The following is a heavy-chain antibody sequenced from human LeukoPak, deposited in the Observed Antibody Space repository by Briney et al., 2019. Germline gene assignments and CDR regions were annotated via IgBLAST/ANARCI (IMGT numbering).Heavy chain of an antibody. J-gene: IGHJ4*02. CDR1: GYRFSIYA. CDR3: VRDYCGGDCYFDY. V-gene: IGHV7-4-1*02. CDR2: IDPHTGNP. D-gene: IGHD2-21*02. Sequence: ASVKVSCKASGYRFSIYAMNWARQAPGQGLEWVGWIDPHTGNPTYAQGFTGRFVFSVDIIVSTAYLQISRLKAEDTAVYYCVRDYCGGDCYFDYWGQGTLVTVSS.